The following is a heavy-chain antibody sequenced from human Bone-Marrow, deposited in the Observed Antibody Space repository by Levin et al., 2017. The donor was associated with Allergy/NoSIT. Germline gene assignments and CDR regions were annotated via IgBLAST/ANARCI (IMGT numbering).Heavy chain of an antibody. J-gene: IGHJ4*02. V-gene: IGHV3-48*03. Sequence: SCAASGFIFNTYEMSWVRQAPGKGLEWMSYIDKSGSTRYYADSVKGRFTVSRDNANNALYLQMNSLRAEDTAVYYCAREASHFDYWGQGTLVTVSS. CDR3: AREASHFDY. CDR1: GFIFNTYE. CDR2: IDKSGSTR.